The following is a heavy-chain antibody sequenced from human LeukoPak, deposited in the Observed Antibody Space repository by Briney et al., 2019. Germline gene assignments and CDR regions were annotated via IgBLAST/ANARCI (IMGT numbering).Heavy chain of an antibody. J-gene: IGHJ2*01. CDR3: ARDSLAAAGPNWYFDL. D-gene: IGHD6-13*01. V-gene: IGHV4-59*01. Sequence: SETLSLTCTVSGGSISSYYWSWIRQPPGKGLEWIGYIYYSGSTNYNPSLKSRVTISVDTSKNQFSLKLSSVTAADTAVYYCARDSLAAAGPNWYFDLWGRGTLVTVSS. CDR2: IYYSGST. CDR1: GGSISSYY.